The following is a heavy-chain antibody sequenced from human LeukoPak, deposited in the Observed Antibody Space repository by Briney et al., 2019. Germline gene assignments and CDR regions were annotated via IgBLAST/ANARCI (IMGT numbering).Heavy chain of an antibody. D-gene: IGHD3-16*01. J-gene: IGHJ5*02. CDR3: ARFTPQGYGWGGYNRFDP. CDR2: INSDGSST. CDR1: GFTFSSYW. Sequence: TGGSLRLSCAASGFTFSSYWMHWVRQAPGKGLVWVSRINSDGSSTSYADSVKGRFTISRDNSKNTLYLQMNSLRAEDTAVYYCARFTPQGYGWGGYNRFDPWGQGTLVTVSS. V-gene: IGHV3-74*01.